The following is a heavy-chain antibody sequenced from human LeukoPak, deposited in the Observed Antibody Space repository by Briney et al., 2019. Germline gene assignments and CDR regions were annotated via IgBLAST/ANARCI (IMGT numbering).Heavy chain of an antibody. CDR3: ARDRGSYYRAGGYDAFDI. D-gene: IGHD1-26*01. J-gene: IGHJ3*02. CDR2: INPSGGST. CDR1: GYTFTSYY. Sequence: ASVKVSCKASGYTFTSYYMHWVRQAPGQGLEWMGIINPSGGSTSYAQKFQGRVTTTRDTSTSTVYMELSSLRSEDTAVYYCARDRGSYYRAGGYDAFDIWGQGTMVTVSS. V-gene: IGHV1-46*01.